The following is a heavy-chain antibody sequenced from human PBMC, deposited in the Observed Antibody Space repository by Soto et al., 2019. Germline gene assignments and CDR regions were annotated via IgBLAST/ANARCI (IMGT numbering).Heavy chain of an antibody. CDR1: GYTFTSYD. CDR3: AASIFYYGMDV. J-gene: IGHJ6*02. CDR2: MNPNSGNT. Sequence: GASVKVSCKASGYTFTSYDINWLRQATGQGLEWMGWMNPNSGNTGYAQKFQGRVTMTRNTSISTAYLRWTSLKASDTAIYYCAASIFYYGMDVWGQGTTVTVSS. V-gene: IGHV1-8*01.